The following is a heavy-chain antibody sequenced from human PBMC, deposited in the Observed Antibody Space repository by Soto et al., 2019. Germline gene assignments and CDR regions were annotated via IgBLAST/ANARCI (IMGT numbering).Heavy chain of an antibody. CDR2: LIPMFGTT. CDR1: GGTFSSYS. CDR3: ARAVVLTFTRFYDMDV. D-gene: IGHD3-9*01. V-gene: IGHV1-69*18. J-gene: IGHJ6*02. Sequence: QVQLVQSGAEVKTPGSSVKVSCKASGGTFSSYSINWVRQAPGQGLEWMGRLIPMFGTTDYALRFQGRVTFTGEESTSSASLEVTNLTSEDTAVYYCARAVVLTFTRFYDMDVWGQGTTVTVSS.